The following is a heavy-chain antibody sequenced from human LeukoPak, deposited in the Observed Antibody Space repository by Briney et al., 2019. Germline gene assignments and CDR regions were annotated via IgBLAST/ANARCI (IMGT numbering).Heavy chain of an antibody. V-gene: IGHV1-2*02. Sequence: GASVKDSRMASGYTFTGYYIHWVRPAPGQGLAWMGWINPKIGGTNYAQKFQGRVTMTMDTSISTAYMELSRLTSDDTAVYYCARVNPDYYDKSGNLRNSFYFDYWGQGTLVTVSS. CDR3: ARVNPDYYDKSGNLRNSFYFDY. CDR2: INPKIGGT. J-gene: IGHJ4*02. CDR1: GYTFTGYY. D-gene: IGHD3-22*01.